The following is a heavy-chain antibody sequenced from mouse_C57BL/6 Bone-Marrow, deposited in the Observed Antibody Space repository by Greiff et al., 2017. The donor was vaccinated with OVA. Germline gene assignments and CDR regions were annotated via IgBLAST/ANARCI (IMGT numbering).Heavy chain of an antibody. CDR3: AIMVTTGWYFDV. CDR2: IWSGGST. V-gene: IGHV2-2*01. Sequence: QVHVKQSGPGLVQPSQSLSITCTVSGFSLTSYGVHWVRQSPGKGLEWLGVIWSGGSTDYNAAFISRLSISNDNSKSQVFFKMNSLQADDTAIYYCAIMVTTGWYFDVWGTGTTVTVSS. CDR1: GFSLTSYG. D-gene: IGHD2-2*01. J-gene: IGHJ1*03.